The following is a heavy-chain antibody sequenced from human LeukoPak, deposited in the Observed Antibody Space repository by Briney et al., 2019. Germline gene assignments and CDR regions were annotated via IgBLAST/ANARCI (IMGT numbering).Heavy chain of an antibody. CDR1: GYSISSAYY. Sequence: SETLSLTCHVSGYSISSAYYWGWIRQPPGKGLEWIGEINHSGSTNYNPSLKSRVTISVDTSKNQFSLKLSSVTAADTAVYYCASIVVPAAMIGFDYYYYMDVWGKGTTVTVSS. J-gene: IGHJ6*03. V-gene: IGHV4-38-2*01. CDR3: ASIVVPAAMIGFDYYYYMDV. D-gene: IGHD2-2*01. CDR2: INHSGST.